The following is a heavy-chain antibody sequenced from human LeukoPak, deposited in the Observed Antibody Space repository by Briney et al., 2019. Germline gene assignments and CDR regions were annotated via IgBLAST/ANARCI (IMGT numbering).Heavy chain of an antibody. CDR2: IYSGGNT. CDR1: GFTVSSNY. J-gene: IGHJ4*02. CDR3: ASPGIRYFDWLPHPFDY. Sequence: PGGSLRLSCAASGFTVSSNYMSWVRQAPGKGLEWVSVIYSGGNTYYADSVKGRFIISRDNSKNTLYLQMNSLRAEDTAAYYCASPGIRYFDWLPHPFDYWGQGTLVTVSS. D-gene: IGHD3-9*01. V-gene: IGHV3-53*01.